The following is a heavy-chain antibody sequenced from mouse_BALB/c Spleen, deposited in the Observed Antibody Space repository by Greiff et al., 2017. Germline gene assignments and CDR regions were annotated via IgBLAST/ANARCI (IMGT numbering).Heavy chain of an antibody. CDR2: IDPENGDT. Sequence: EVQLQQSGAELVRSGASVKLSCTASGFNIKDYYMHWVKQRPEQGLEWIGWIDPENGDTEYAPKFQGKATMTADTSSNTAYLQLSSLTSEDTAVYYCAREGLLLYPYWYFDVWGAGTTVTVSS. CDR3: AREGLLLYPYWYFDV. CDR1: GFNIKDYY. V-gene: IGHV14-4*02. J-gene: IGHJ1*01. D-gene: IGHD2-3*01.